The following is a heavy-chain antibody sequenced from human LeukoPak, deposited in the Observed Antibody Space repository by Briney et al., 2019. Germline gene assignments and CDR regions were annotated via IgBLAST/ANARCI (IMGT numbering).Heavy chain of an antibody. V-gene: IGHV4-59*01. CDR1: SGSISSYY. J-gene: IGHJ5*02. D-gene: IGHD2-15*01. Sequence: SETLSLTCTVSSGSISSYYWSWIRQPPGKGLEWIGYIYYSGSTNYNPSLKSRVTISVDTSKNQFSLKLSSVTAADTAVYYCARDGCSGGSCYWNWFDPWGQGTLVTVSS. CDR3: ARDGCSGGSCYWNWFDP. CDR2: IYYSGST.